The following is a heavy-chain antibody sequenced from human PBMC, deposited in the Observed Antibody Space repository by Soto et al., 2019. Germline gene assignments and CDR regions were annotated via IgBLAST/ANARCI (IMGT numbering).Heavy chain of an antibody. CDR2: MNPNSGNT. V-gene: IGHV1-8*01. Sequence: SVKVSCKSSVYTFTGYDINSVRQATGQGLEWMGWMNPNSGNTGYAQKFQGRFTMTRNTSISTAYMELRSLRSEDTAVYYCARAQGTLFGYGNYYYYYGMDVWGQGTTVTVSS. D-gene: IGHD5-18*01. CDR1: VYTFTGYD. J-gene: IGHJ6*02. CDR3: ARAQGTLFGYGNYYYYYGMDV.